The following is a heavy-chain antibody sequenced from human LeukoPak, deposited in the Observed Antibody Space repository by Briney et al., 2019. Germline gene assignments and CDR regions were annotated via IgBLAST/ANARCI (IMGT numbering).Heavy chain of an antibody. Sequence: SETLSLTCTVSGGSISSSSYYWGWIRQPPGKGLEWIGSIYYSGSTYYNPSLKSRVTISVDTPKNQFSLKLSSVTAADTAVYYCARAFWSGPYYYYYYYMDVWGKGTTVTVSS. J-gene: IGHJ6*03. CDR1: GGSISSSSYY. CDR3: ARAFWSGPYYYYYYYMDV. V-gene: IGHV4-39*07. CDR2: IYYSGST. D-gene: IGHD3-3*01.